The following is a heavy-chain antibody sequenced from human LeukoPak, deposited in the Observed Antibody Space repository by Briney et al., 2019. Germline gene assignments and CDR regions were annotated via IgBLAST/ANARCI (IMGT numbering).Heavy chain of an antibody. V-gene: IGHV3-23*01. D-gene: IGHD3-16*01. Sequence: GGSLRLSCAASGFTFKNYGMTWVRQAPGTGLEWVATIEGGDGNTHYADSVRGRFTISRDNSKNTLYLQMNSLRAEDTAVYYCAKGGWGSIVDYWGQGTLVTVSS. CDR3: AKGGWGSIVDY. CDR2: IEGGDGNT. CDR1: GFTFKNYG. J-gene: IGHJ4*02.